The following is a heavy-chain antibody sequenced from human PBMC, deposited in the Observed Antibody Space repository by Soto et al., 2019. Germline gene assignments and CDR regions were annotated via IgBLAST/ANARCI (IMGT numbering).Heavy chain of an antibody. CDR3: ARGLSYLRLDP. D-gene: IGHD3-16*02. CDR1: DSSISNFY. CDR2: IYNSGTT. J-gene: IGHJ5*02. V-gene: IGHV4-59*13. Sequence: PSETLSLTCNISDSSISNFYWSWIRQPPGKGLEYIGFIYNSGTTNYHPSLKSRVTISLDTSKNQFSLRLSSVTAADTAVYYCARGLSYLRLDPWGQGTLVTVSS.